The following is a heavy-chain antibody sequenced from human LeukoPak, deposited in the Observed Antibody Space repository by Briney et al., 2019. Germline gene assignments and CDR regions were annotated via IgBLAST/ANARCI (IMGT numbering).Heavy chain of an antibody. CDR1: GFTFSSYA. CDR3: AKDPRLDDYGDYFFDY. CDR2: ISGSGGST. Sequence: GGSLRLSCAASGFTFSSYAMSWVRQAPGKGLEWVSAISGSGGSTYYADSVKGRFTISRDNSKNTLYLQMNSLRAEDTAVYYCAKDPRLDDYGDYFFDYWGQGTLVTVSS. J-gene: IGHJ4*02. V-gene: IGHV3-23*01. D-gene: IGHD4-17*01.